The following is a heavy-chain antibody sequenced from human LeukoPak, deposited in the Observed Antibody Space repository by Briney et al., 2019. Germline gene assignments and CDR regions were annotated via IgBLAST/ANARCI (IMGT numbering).Heavy chain of an antibody. CDR1: GYTFTGYY. CDR2: INPNSGGT. V-gene: IGHV1-2*02. CDR3: ARVPIVVVAFDY. J-gene: IGHJ4*02. D-gene: IGHD2-15*01. Sequence: ASVKVSCKASGYTFTGYYMHWVRQAPGQGLEWMGWINPNSGGTNYAQKFQGRVTMTRDTSISTAYMELSRLRSDDTAVYYCARVPIVVVAFDYWGQGTLVTVSS.